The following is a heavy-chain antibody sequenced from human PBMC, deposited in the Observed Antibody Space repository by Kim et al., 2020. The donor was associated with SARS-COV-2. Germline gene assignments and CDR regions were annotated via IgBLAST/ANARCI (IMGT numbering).Heavy chain of an antibody. CDR3: AKGTGSYYDSSGKMYYFDY. CDR2: ISGSGGST. Sequence: GGSLRLSCAASGFTFSSHAMSWVRQAPGKGLEWVSGISGSGGSTYYADSVKGRFTISRDNSKNTLYLQMNSLRAEDTAVYYCAKGTGSYYDSSGKMYYFDYWGQGTLVTLFS. CDR1: GFTFSSHA. V-gene: IGHV3-23*01. J-gene: IGHJ4*02. D-gene: IGHD3-22*01.